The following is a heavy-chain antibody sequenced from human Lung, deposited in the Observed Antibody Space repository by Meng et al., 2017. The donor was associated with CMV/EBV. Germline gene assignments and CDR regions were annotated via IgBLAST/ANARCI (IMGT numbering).Heavy chain of an antibody. CDR2: ISSSSSTI. Sequence: GESLKISCAASGFTFSSDSMNWVRQAPGKGLEWVSYISSSSSTIYYADSVKGRFTISRDTAKNSQNVQMNSLRAEDTVVYYCARDHCSSTSCYLYYHYYYVMDVXGQGXTVTVSS. V-gene: IGHV3-48*04. J-gene: IGHJ6*02. D-gene: IGHD2-2*01. CDR3: ARDHCSSTSCYLYYHYYYVMDV. CDR1: GFTFSSDS.